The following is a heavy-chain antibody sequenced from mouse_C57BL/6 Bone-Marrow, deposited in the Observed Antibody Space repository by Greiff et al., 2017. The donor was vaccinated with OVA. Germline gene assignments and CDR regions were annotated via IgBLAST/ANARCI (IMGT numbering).Heavy chain of an antibody. CDR1: GFTFSSYG. V-gene: IGHV5-6*01. D-gene: IGHD1-1*01. CDR2: ISSGGSYT. Sequence: VQLVESGGDLVKPGGSLKLSCAASGFTFSSYGMSWVRQTPDKRLEWVATISSGGSYTYYPDSVKGRFTISRENAKNTLYLQMSSLKSEDTAMYYCARRTYYYGSSPWFAYWGQGTLVTVSA. CDR3: ARRTYYYGSSPWFAY. J-gene: IGHJ3*01.